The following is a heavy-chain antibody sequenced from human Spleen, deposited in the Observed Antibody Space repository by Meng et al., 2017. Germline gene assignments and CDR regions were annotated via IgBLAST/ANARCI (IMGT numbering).Heavy chain of an antibody. J-gene: IGHJ5*01. V-gene: IGHV1-18*01. CDR2: FVNYVDT. D-gene: IGHD3-16*01. CDR3: ARGWGSNVPLDS. Sequence: QVQLVQSGAEVKKPGASGKVSCKASGYTFGSYGICWVRQAPGQGLEWMGWFVNYVDTYPAPKFQGRVTMTTDTHTNTAFMELRSLRSDDTAIYYCARGWGSNVPLDSWGQGTLVTVSS. CDR1: GYTFGSYG.